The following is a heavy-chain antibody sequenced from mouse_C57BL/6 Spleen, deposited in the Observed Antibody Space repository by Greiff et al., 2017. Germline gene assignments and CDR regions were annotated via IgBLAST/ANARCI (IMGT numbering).Heavy chain of an antibody. V-gene: IGHV5-4*01. Sequence: DVMLVESGGGLVKPGGSLKLSCAASGFTFSSYAMSWIRQTPEKRLEWVATISDGGSYTYYPDNVKGRFTISRDNAKNNLYLQMSHLKSEDTAMYYCARDSSITTVVGKAMDYWGQGTSVTVSS. J-gene: IGHJ4*01. CDR3: ARDSSITTVVGKAMDY. CDR2: ISDGGSYT. D-gene: IGHD1-1*01. CDR1: GFTFSSYA.